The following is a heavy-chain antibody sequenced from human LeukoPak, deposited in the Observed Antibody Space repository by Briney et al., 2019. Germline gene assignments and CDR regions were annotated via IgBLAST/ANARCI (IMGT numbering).Heavy chain of an antibody. Sequence: GGSLRLSCAASGFTFSSYWMSWVRQAPGKGLEWVSAISGSGGSTYYADSVKGRFTISRDNSKNTLYLQMNSLRAEDTAVYYCASFDCSGGSCYSRWLDYWGQGTLVTVSS. CDR3: ASFDCSGGSCYSRWLDY. J-gene: IGHJ4*02. D-gene: IGHD2-15*01. CDR1: GFTFSSYW. CDR2: ISGSGGST. V-gene: IGHV3-23*01.